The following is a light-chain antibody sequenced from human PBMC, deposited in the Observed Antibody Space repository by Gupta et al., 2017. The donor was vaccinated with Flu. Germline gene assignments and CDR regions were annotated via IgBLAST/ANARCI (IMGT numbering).Light chain of an antibody. V-gene: IGKV1-5*03. Sequence: DIQLSPSPSTLSASLGDRVSITCRASQSSTTWLAWYQQKPGKAPKVLIYKASSLESGVPSRFSSSGSGTEFTLKISRVEAEDVGTYYCNQYLPDLRTFGQGTKVEIK. CDR1: QSSTTW. CDR2: KAS. J-gene: IGKJ1*01. CDR3: NQYLPDLRT.